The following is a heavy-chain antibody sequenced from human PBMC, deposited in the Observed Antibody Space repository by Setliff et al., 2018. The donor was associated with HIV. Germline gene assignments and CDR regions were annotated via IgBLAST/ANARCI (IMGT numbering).Heavy chain of an antibody. V-gene: IGHV3-7*01. J-gene: IGHJ6*02. D-gene: IGHD3-10*01. CDR2: IDQDGSEK. Sequence: GGSLRLSCAASGFTFNNYWMCWVRLAPGKGLEWVANIDQDGSEKNYVEPVKGRFTISRDNAKGSAPLQMNSLRAEDTAIYFCARKLRPGHGVDVWGQGTTVTVSS. CDR1: GFTFNNYW. CDR3: ARKLRPGHGVDV.